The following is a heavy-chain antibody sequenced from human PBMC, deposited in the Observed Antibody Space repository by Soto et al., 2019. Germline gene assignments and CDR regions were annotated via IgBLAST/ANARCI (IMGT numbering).Heavy chain of an antibody. J-gene: IGHJ6*02. CDR2: INPNSGGT. CDR1: GYTFTGYY. D-gene: IGHD6-19*01. CDR3: ARGVDDSSGYHYYYYGMDV. V-gene: IGHV1-2*04. Sequence: ASVKVSCKASGYTFTGYYMHWVRQAPGQGLEWMGWINPNSGGTNYAQKFQGWVTMTRDTSISTAYMELSRLRSDDTAVYYCARGVDDSSGYHYYYYGMDVWGQGTTVTVSS.